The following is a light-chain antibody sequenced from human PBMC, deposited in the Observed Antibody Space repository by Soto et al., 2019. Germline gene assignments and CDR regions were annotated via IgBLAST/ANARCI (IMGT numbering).Light chain of an antibody. CDR3: AAWDVSLRGVV. J-gene: IGLJ2*01. V-gene: IGLV1-47*01. CDR1: SSNIGSNY. CDR2: RNH. Sequence: QSVLTQPPSASGTPGQRVTISCSGNSSNIGSNYVFWYEQLPGTVPKLLIYRNHQRPSGVPDRISGSKSGTSASLAISGLRSEDEADYYCAAWDVSLRGVVFGGGTKLTVL.